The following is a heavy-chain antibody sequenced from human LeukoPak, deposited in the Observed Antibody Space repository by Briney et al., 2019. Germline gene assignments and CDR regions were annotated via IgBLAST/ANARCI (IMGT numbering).Heavy chain of an antibody. V-gene: IGHV4-59*01. CDR3: ARAPRADGSGSYYLDWFDP. CDR2: IYYSGST. D-gene: IGHD3-10*01. CDR1: GGSISSYY. J-gene: IGHJ5*02. Sequence: SETLSLTCTVFGGSISSYYWSWIRQPPGKGLEWIGYIYYSGSTNYNPSLKSRVTISVDTSKNQFSLKLSSVTAADTAVYYCARAPRADGSGSYYLDWFDPWGQGTLVTVSS.